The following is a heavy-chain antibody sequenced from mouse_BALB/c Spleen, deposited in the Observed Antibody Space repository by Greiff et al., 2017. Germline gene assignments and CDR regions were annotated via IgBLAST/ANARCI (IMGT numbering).Heavy chain of an antibody. D-gene: IGHD2-1*01. CDR1: GFSLTSYG. J-gene: IGHJ4*01. CDR3: ARHGNYQNYAMDY. V-gene: IGHV2-6-2*01. CDR2: IWSDGST. Sequence: VQVVESGPDLVAPSQSLSITCTVSGFSLTSYGVHWVRQPPGKGLEWLVVIWSDGSTTYNSALKSRLSISKDNSKSQVFLKMNSLQTDDTAMYYCARHGNYQNYAMDYWGQGTSVTVSS.